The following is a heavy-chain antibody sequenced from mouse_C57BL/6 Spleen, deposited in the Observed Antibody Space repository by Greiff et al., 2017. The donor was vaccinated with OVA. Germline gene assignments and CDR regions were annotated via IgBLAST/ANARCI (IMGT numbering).Heavy chain of an antibody. CDR2: ISSGSSTI. Sequence: DVMLVESGGGLVKPGGSLKLSCAASGFTFSDYGMHWVRQAPEKGLEWVAYISSGSSTIYYADTVKGRFTISRDNAKNTLFLQMTSLRSEDTAMYYCAREILLRSRGFDYWGQGTTLTVSS. CDR3: AREILLRSRGFDY. J-gene: IGHJ2*01. D-gene: IGHD1-1*01. V-gene: IGHV5-17*01. CDR1: GFTFSDYG.